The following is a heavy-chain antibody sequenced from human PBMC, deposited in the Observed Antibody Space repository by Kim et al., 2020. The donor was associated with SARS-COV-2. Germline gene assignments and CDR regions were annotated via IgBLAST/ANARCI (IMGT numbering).Heavy chain of an antibody. J-gene: IGHJ3*02. V-gene: IGHV1-3*01. D-gene: IGHD5-18*01. CDR3: ARVPVGGLWIQLWQDPGGDAFDI. CDR1: GYTFTSYA. Sequence: ASVKVSCKASGYTFTSYAMHWVRQAPGQRLEWMGWINAGNGNTKYSQKFQGRVTITRDTSASTAYMELSSLRSEDTAVYYCARVPVGGLWIQLWQDPGGDAFDIWGQGTMVTVSS. CDR2: INAGNGNT.